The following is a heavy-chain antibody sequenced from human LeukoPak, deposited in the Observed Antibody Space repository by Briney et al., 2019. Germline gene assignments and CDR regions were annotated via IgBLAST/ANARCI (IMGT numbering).Heavy chain of an antibody. V-gene: IGHV4-38-2*02. J-gene: IGHJ5*02. Sequence: SSETLSLTCTVSGYSISSGYYWGWIRQPPGKGLEWIGSIYHSGRTYYNPSLKSRVTISVDTSKNQFSLKLSSVTAADTAVYYCAREGDSSSVGWFDPWGQGTLVTVSS. CDR3: AREGDSSSVGWFDP. CDR1: GYSISSGYY. D-gene: IGHD6-13*01. CDR2: IYHSGRT.